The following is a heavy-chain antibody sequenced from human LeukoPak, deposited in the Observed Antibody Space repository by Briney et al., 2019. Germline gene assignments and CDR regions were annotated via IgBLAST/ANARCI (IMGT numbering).Heavy chain of an antibody. V-gene: IGHV3-48*01. D-gene: IGHD6-19*01. CDR1: GFTFSSYS. CDR2: ISSSSSII. CDR3: ARDGGSGFLPAPYYYYGMDV. J-gene: IGHJ6*02. Sequence: GGSLRLSCAASGFTFSSYSMNWVRQAPGKGLEWVSYISSSSSIIYYADSVKGRFTISRDNAKNTLYLQMNSLRAEDTAVYYCARDGGSGFLPAPYYYYGMDVWGQGTTVTVSS.